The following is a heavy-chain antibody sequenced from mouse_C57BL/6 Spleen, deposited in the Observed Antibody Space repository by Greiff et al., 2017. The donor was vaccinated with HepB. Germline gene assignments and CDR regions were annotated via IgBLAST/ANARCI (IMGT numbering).Heavy chain of an antibody. CDR3: TRSSTPGFAY. CDR2: IDPETGGT. J-gene: IGHJ3*01. CDR1: GYTFTDYE. D-gene: IGHD2-1*01. V-gene: IGHV1-15*01. Sequence: VQLQQSGAELVRPGASVTLSCKASGYTFTDYEMHWVKQTPVHGLEWIGAIDPETGGTAYNQKFKGKAILTADKSSSTAYMELRSLTSEDSAVYYCTRSSTPGFAYWGQGTLVTVSA.